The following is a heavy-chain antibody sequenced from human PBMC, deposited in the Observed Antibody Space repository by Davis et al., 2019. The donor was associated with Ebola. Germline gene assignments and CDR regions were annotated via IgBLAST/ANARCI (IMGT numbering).Heavy chain of an antibody. CDR1: GYTFTSYG. CDR2: ISAYNGNT. J-gene: IGHJ6*02. Sequence: ASVKVSCKASGYTFTSYGISWVRQAPGQGLEWMGWISAYNGNTNYAQKLQGRVTMTTDTSTSTAYMELRSLRSDDTAVYYCARDRLLVAVAGTGSWYYYYGMDVWGQGTTVTVSS. V-gene: IGHV1-18*04. D-gene: IGHD6-19*01. CDR3: ARDRLLVAVAGTGSWYYYYGMDV.